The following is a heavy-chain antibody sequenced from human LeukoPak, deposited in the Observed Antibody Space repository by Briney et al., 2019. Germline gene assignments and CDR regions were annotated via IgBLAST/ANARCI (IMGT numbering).Heavy chain of an antibody. V-gene: IGHV3-23*01. CDR3: AKHLRKVLRFLEWLPHDY. CDR1: GFTFSSYA. CDR2: ISGSGGST. D-gene: IGHD3-3*01. Sequence: GGSLRLSCAASGFTFSSYAMSWVRQAPGKGLEWVSAISGSGGSTYYADSVKGRFTISRDNSKNTLYLQMNSLRAEDTAVYYCAKHLRKVLRFLEWLPHDYWGQGTLATVSS. J-gene: IGHJ4*02.